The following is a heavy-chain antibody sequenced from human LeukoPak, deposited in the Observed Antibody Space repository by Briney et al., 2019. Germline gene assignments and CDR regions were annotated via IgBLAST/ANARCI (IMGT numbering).Heavy chain of an antibody. V-gene: IGHV3-23*01. CDR2: ISGSGGST. D-gene: IGHD2-2*01. CDR1: GFTLSSYA. J-gene: IGHJ6*04. Sequence: GGSLRLSCAASGFTLSSYAMSWVRQAPGKGLEWVSAISGSGGSTYYADSVKGRFTISRDNSKNTLYLQMNSLRAEDTAVYYCAKDAGYCSSTSCPDYYYYGMDVWGKGTTVTVSS. CDR3: AKDAGYCSSTSCPDYYYYGMDV.